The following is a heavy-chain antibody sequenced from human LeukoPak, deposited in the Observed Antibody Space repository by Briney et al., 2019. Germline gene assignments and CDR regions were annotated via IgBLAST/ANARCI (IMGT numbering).Heavy chain of an antibody. CDR1: GGSMSSGSYY. CDR2: IYYSGSA. CDR3: ARGEKRFLERFLDTFDI. J-gene: IGHJ3*02. D-gene: IGHD3-3*01. Sequence: TSETLSLTCGVSGGSMSSGSYYWSWIRQHPGKGLEWIGCIYYSGSADYNPSLKSRVTMLVETSKNQFSLKLSSVTAADTAVYYCARGEKRFLERFLDTFDIWGQGTMVTVSS. V-gene: IGHV4-31*11.